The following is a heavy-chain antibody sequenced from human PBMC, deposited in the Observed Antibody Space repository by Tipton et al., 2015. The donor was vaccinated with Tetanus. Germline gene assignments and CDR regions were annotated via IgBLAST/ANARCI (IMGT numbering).Heavy chain of an antibody. Sequence: TLSLTCTVSGSSITSTTHYWGWIRQAPGKGLEWIGIIYYSGSTYYNASLRSRVTISVDTSKNQFSLQLRSVTAADTAVYYCARQDTLNYYYVGYGHDWGQGTLVTVSS. CDR2: IYYSGST. J-gene: IGHJ1*01. V-gene: IGHV4-39*01. CDR1: GSSITSTTHY. D-gene: IGHD3-22*01. CDR3: ARQDTLNYYYVGYGHD.